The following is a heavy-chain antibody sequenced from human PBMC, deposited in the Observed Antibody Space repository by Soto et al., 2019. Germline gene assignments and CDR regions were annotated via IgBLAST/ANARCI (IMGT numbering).Heavy chain of an antibody. CDR3: ARRQCSGGTCEAFDS. V-gene: IGHV3-23*01. Sequence: EVQLLESGGDLVQPGGSLRLSCAASGFTFNNYAMGWVRQAPGKGLEWVSTITGSGGDTAYPGSVKGRFTISRDNSKNSLFLQMNSLSADDTGVYFCARRQCSGGTCEAFDSWGQGTLVTVSS. CDR2: ITGSGGDT. D-gene: IGHD2-15*01. J-gene: IGHJ4*02. CDR1: GFTFNNYA.